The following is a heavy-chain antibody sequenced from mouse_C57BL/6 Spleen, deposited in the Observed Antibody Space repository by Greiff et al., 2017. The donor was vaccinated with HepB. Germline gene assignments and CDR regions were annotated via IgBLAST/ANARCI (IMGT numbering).Heavy chain of an antibody. V-gene: IGHV14-1*01. J-gene: IGHJ3*01. CDR2: IDPEDGDT. CDR1: GFNIKDYY. CDR3: TRYYGSSYLAWFAY. D-gene: IGHD1-1*01. Sequence: DVQLQESGAELVRPGASVKLSCTASGFNIKDYYMHWVKQRPEQGLEWIGRIDPEDGDTEYAPKFQGKATMTADTSSNTAYLQLSSLTSEDTAVYYCTRYYGSSYLAWFAYWGQGTLVTVSA.